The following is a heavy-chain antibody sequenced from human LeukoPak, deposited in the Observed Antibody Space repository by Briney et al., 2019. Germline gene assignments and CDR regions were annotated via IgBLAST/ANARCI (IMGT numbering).Heavy chain of an antibody. Sequence: SETLSLTCTVSGGSISSYYWSWIRQPPGKGLEWIGYIYYSGSTNYNPSLKSRVTISVDTSKNQFSLKLSSVTAADTAVYYCAREGYVQLVRSNWFDPWGQGTLVTVSS. CDR3: AREGYVQLVRSNWFDP. D-gene: IGHD6-6*01. CDR1: GGSISSYY. J-gene: IGHJ5*02. V-gene: IGHV4-59*12. CDR2: IYYSGST.